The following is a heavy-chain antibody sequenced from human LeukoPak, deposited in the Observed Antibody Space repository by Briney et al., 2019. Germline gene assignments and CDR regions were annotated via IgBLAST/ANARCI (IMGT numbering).Heavy chain of an antibody. CDR2: IYYTGSA. D-gene: IGHD3-22*01. V-gene: IGHV4-59*01. Sequence: SETLPLTCTVSGGSINNYYWSWIRQPPGKGLEWIGYIYYTGSANYHPSLKSRVTMSVDTSKNQLSLKLNSVTAADTAVYYCARLVRYYATSGYQEFDYWGQGTLATVSS. CDR1: GGSINNYY. J-gene: IGHJ4*02. CDR3: ARLVRYYATSGYQEFDY.